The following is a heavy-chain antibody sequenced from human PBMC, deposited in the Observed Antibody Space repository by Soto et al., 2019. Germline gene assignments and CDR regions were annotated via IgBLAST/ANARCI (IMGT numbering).Heavy chain of an antibody. J-gene: IGHJ4*02. Sequence: PGGSLRLSCAASGFTFSSYTLNWVRQAPGRGLEWVSAISGSGAGTYYADSVKGRFTISRDNSKNTLYLQMNSLRVEDTAIYYCAKDREDIVVVPAAMGSYFDYWGQGTLVTVSS. CDR1: GFTFSSYT. CDR3: AKDREDIVVVPAAMGSYFDY. V-gene: IGHV3-23*01. CDR2: ISGSGAGT. D-gene: IGHD2-2*01.